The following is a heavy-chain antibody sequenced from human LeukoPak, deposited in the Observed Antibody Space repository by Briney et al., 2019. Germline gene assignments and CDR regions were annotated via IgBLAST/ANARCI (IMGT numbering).Heavy chain of an antibody. CDR3: ARGFLYYAFWSAPAFDI. V-gene: IGHV4-30-4*08. Sequence: SETLSLTCTVSGGSISSGDYYWSWIRQPPGKGLEWIGYIYYSGSTYYNPSLKSRVTISVDTSKNQFSLKLSSVTAADTAVYYCARGFLYYAFWSAPAFDIWGQGTMVTVSS. CDR1: GGSISSGDYY. J-gene: IGHJ3*02. CDR2: IYYSGST. D-gene: IGHD3-3*01.